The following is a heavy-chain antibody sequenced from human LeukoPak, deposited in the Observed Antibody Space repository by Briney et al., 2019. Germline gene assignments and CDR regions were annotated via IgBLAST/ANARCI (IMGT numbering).Heavy chain of an antibody. V-gene: IGHV1-69*13. Sequence: ASVKVSCKASGGTFSSYAISWVRQAPGQGLEWMGGIIPIFGTANYAQKFQGRVTITADESTSTAYMELSSLRSEDTAVYYCARGIVVPTRQSSTHYYYYMDVWGKGTTVTISS. CDR2: IIPIFGTA. CDR1: GGTFSSYA. J-gene: IGHJ6*03. D-gene: IGHD2-2*01. CDR3: ARGIVVPTRQSSTHYYYYMDV.